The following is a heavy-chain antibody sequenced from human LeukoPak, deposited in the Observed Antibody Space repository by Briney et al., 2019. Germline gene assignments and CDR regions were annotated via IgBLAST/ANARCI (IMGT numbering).Heavy chain of an antibody. V-gene: IGHV4-38-2*02. CDR1: GYSISSGYY. D-gene: IGHD5-18*01. CDR3: ARESGYRSPY. Sequence: SETLSLTCTVSGYSISSGYYWGWIRQPPGKGLEWIGSIYHSGSTYYNPSLKSRVTISVDTSKNQFSLKLSSVTAADTAVYYCARESGYRSPYWGQGTLVTVSS. J-gene: IGHJ4*02. CDR2: IYHSGST.